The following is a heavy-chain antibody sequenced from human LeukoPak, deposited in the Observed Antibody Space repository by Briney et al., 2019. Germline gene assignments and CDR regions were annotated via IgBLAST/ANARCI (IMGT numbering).Heavy chain of an antibody. Sequence: SGGSLRLSCAASGFTFSSYWMHWVRQAPGKGLVWVSRINSGGSGTSYADSVEGRFTISRDNAKNTLYLQMNSLKGEDTAVYYCATSLGPLAEYWGRGTLVTVSS. CDR3: ATSLGPLAEY. CDR2: INSGGSGT. J-gene: IGHJ4*02. V-gene: IGHV3-74*01. D-gene: IGHD7-27*01. CDR1: GFTFSSYW.